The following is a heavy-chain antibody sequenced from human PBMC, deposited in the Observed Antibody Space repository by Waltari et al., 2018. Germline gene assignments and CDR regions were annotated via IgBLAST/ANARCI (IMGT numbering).Heavy chain of an antibody. CDR3: AREGGNYGY. V-gene: IGHV3-7*04. CDR1: GFTFSSYW. J-gene: IGHJ4*02. CDR2: IKHDGSEK. Sequence: EVQLVESGGGLVQPGGSLSLSCAAPGFTFSSYWMTWFRQVPGEVLEWVANIKHDGSEKYYVDSVKGRFTISRDNAKNSLFLQMNSLRAEDTAVYYCAREGGNYGYWGQGTLVTVSS. D-gene: IGHD1-26*01.